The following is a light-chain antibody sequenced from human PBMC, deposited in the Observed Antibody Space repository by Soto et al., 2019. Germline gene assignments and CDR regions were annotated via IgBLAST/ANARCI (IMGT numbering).Light chain of an antibody. V-gene: IGKV3-11*01. J-gene: IGKJ5*01. CDR1: QSVSGY. CDR2: ADS. CDR3: QQRYNWPIT. Sequence: IVFTHSPATLSFSPWETSTLSCGASQSVSGYIGWYQQKPGQAPRLLIYADSNRATGIPARFSGSGSGTDFTLTISSLEPEDFSVYYCQQRYNWPITFGQGTRLEI.